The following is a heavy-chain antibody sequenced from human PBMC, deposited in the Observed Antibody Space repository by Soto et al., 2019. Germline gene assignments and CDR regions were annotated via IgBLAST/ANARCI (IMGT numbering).Heavy chain of an antibody. Sequence: GGSLRLSCAASGFTFSSYAMSWVRQAPGKGLEWVSAISGSGGSTYYADSGKGRFTISRDNSKNTLYLQMNSLRAEDTAVYYCAKGPDIVVVPAAISFDYWGQGTLVTVSS. D-gene: IGHD2-2*02. V-gene: IGHV3-23*01. CDR3: AKGPDIVVVPAAISFDY. CDR2: ISGSGGST. J-gene: IGHJ4*02. CDR1: GFTFSSYA.